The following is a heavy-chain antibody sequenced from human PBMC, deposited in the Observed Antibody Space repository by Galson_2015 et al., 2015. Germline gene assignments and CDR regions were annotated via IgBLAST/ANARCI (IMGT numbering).Heavy chain of an antibody. CDR3: ARGSDKYDFWSGYYTEYYYYYYMDV. CDR1: GGTFSSYA. Sequence: SVKVSCKASGGTFSSYAISWVRQAPGQGLEWMGGIIPIFGTANYAQKFQGRVTITADESTSTAYMELSSLRSEDTAVYYCARGSDKYDFWSGYYTEYYYYYYMDVWGKGTTVTVSS. CDR2: IIPIFGTA. D-gene: IGHD3-3*01. J-gene: IGHJ6*03. V-gene: IGHV1-69*13.